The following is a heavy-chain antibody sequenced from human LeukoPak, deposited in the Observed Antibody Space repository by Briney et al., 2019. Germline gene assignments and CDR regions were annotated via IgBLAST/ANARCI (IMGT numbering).Heavy chain of an antibody. V-gene: IGHV3-23*01. D-gene: IGHD1-26*01. CDR2: IKSSGGGT. CDR1: GFTFSSYA. J-gene: IGHJ5*02. Sequence: PGGSLRLSCAASGFTFSSYAMNWVRQAPGKGLEWVSGIKSSGGGTYYADSVKGRFTISRDNSKNTLYLQMNSLRAEDTAVYYCARDNSVGDNAWWFDPWGQGTLVTVSS. CDR3: ARDNSVGDNAWWFDP.